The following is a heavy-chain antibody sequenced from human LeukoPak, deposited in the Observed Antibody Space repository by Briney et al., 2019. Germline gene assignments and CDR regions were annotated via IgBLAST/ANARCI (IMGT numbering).Heavy chain of an antibody. Sequence: AGGSLRLSCAASGFTFSSYAMSWVRQAPGKGLEWVSAISGSGGSTYYADSVKGRFTISRDNSKNTLYLQMDSLRAEDTAVYYCADFSSSWVYYFGYWGQGTLVTVSS. V-gene: IGHV3-23*01. CDR2: ISGSGGST. D-gene: IGHD6-13*01. J-gene: IGHJ4*02. CDR3: ADFSSSWVYYFGY. CDR1: GFTFSSYA.